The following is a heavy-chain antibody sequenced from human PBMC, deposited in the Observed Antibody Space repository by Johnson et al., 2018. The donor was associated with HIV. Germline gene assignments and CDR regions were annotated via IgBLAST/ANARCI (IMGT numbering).Heavy chain of an antibody. V-gene: IGHV3-30*02. J-gene: IGHJ3*02. D-gene: IGHD2-15*01. CDR1: GFTFSSYG. Sequence: SGGGVVQPGGSLRLSCAASGFTFSSYGMHWVRQAPGKGLEWVAFIRYDGSNKYYADSVKGRFTISRDNSKNTLYLQMNSLRSEDTAVYYCAKAGQLVAATSAFDIWGQGTMVTVSS. CDR2: IRYDGSNK. CDR3: AKAGQLVAATSAFDI.